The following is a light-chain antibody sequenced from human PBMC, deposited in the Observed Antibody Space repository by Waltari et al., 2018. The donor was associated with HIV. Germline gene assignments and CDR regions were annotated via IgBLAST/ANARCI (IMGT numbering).Light chain of an antibody. CDR3: AAWDARLNEYL. V-gene: IGLV1-44*01. J-gene: IGLJ1*01. Sequence: QSVLTQPHSASGTPGQRVIISCSGSNSNVGSDVVNWYQQLPGTAPKPLIYGDNDRPSGVPDRFSGSKSGASASLAISDLQSEDEAEYYCAAWDARLNEYLFGTGTKVTVL. CDR2: GDN. CDR1: NSNVGSDV.